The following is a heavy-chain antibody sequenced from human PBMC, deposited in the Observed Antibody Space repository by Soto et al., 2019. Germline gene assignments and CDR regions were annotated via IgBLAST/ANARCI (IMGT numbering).Heavy chain of an antibody. Sequence: QVHLQESGPGRVKPSETLSLTCSVSGGSVYDFYWNWLRQTPGKGLEWLGNIYNNGRTNYNPSLRNQVPISIDTSKNQFSLHLSSVTTADTAMYFCARGHGICVRFHSWGQGTPVSVSS. D-gene: IGHD3-3*02. CDR2: IYNNGRT. CDR1: GGSVYDFY. J-gene: IGHJ1*01. CDR3: ARGHGICVRFHS. V-gene: IGHV4-59*02.